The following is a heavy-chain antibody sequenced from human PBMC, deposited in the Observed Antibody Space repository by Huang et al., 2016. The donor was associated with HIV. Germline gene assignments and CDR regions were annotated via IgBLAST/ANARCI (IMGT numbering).Heavy chain of an antibody. CDR2: INQIGKT. D-gene: IGHD6-19*01. V-gene: IGHV4-34*01. CDR1: GGSFSGYY. J-gene: IGHJ4*02. Sequence: QVQLRQWGAGLVKPSETLSLTCAVYGGSFSGYYWTGIRQSPGKGLEWIGEINQIGKTNYHPSLRSRVTISKDTAKNQFSLQLTSVSAADTGVYFCAREKAADSAWYGVYYFDYWGEGALVTVTS. CDR3: AREKAADSAWYGVYYFDY.